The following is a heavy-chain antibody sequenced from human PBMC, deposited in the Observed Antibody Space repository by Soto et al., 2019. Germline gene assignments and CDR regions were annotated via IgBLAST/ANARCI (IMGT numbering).Heavy chain of an antibody. CDR1: GFTFSSYA. Sequence: QVQLVESGGGGVKPGRSLRLSCAASGFTFSSYAMHWVRQAPGKGLEWVAVISNVGGNKYYTDSVKGRFTISRDNSKNTLYLQMNSLRAEDTAVYYCARPLWRDDYNWGYFDLWGRGTLVTVSS. V-gene: IGHV3-30*04. J-gene: IGHJ2*01. CDR3: ARPLWRDDYNWGYFDL. D-gene: IGHD4-4*01. CDR2: ISNVGGNK.